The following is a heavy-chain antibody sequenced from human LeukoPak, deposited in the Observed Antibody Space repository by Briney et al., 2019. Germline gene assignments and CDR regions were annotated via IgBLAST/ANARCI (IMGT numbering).Heavy chain of an antibody. J-gene: IGHJ6*03. Sequence: PSETLSLTCTVSGGSISSYYWSWIRQPPGKGLEWIGYIYYSGSTNYNPSLKSRVTISVDTSKNQFSLKLSSVTAADTAVYYCARRAKYCSSTSCPMDVWSKGTTVTVSS. CDR2: IYYSGST. V-gene: IGHV4-59*12. CDR1: GGSISSYY. D-gene: IGHD2-2*01. CDR3: ARRAKYCSSTSCPMDV.